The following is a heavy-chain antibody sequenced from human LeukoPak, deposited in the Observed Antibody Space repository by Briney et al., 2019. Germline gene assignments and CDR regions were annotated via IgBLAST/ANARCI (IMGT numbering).Heavy chain of an antibody. CDR3: ARESSGGFGEFE. Sequence: PETLSLTCAVYGGSFSGYYSSWIREPAGERLEWIGRIYTSGSTNYNPSLKSRVTIAVDTSQHQFSLKLSSAAAADTAVYYCARESSGGFGEFEWGQGTLVTVAS. D-gene: IGHD3-10*01. CDR2: IYTSGST. J-gene: IGHJ4*02. V-gene: IGHV4-4*07. CDR1: GGSFSGYY.